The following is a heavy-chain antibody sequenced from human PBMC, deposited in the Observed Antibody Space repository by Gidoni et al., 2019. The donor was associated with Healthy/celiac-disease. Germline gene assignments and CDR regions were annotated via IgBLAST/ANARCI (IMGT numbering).Heavy chain of an antibody. D-gene: IGHD3-22*01. V-gene: IGHV4-34*01. CDR1: GGSFSGDS. CDR3: ARDRRYYDSSGTRAFFY. Sequence: QVQLQQWCAGLLKPSEALALTCAGYGGSFSGDSWSWIRQPPGKGLEWIGEIKHSGSTNYNPSLKSRVTISVDTSKNQFSLKLSSVTAADTAVYYCARDRRYYDSSGTRAFFYWGQGTLVTVSS. J-gene: IGHJ4*02. CDR2: IKHSGST.